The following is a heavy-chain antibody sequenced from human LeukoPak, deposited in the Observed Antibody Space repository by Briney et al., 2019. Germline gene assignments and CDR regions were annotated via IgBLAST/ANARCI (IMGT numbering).Heavy chain of an antibody. Sequence: GGSLRLSCAASGFTFSSYSMNWVRQAPGKGLEWVSSISSSSSYIYYADSVKGRFTISRDNAKNSLHLQMNSLRAEDTAVYYCARDDYGDYAGFDYWGQGTLVTVSS. CDR1: GFTFSSYS. CDR3: ARDDYGDYAGFDY. J-gene: IGHJ4*02. CDR2: ISSSSSYI. V-gene: IGHV3-21*01. D-gene: IGHD4-17*01.